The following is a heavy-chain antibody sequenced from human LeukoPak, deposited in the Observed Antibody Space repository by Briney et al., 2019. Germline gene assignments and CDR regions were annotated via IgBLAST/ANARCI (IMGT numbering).Heavy chain of an antibody. D-gene: IGHD6-19*01. CDR3: ARKYSSGWFDAGPFDY. V-gene: IGHV3-7*01. CDR1: GLTFSTYG. CDR2: IKQDGSEK. Sequence: GGSLRLSCAASGLTFSTYGMSWVRQAPGKGLEWVANIKQDGSEKYYVDSVKGRFTISRDNAQKSLYLQMNSLRAEDTAVYYCARKYSSGWFDAGPFDYWGQGTLVTVSS. J-gene: IGHJ4*02.